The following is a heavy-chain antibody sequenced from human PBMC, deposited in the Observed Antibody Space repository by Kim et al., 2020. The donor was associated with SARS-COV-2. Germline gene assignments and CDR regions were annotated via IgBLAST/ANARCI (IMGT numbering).Heavy chain of an antibody. CDR1: GGSFSAYN. Sequence: SETLSLTCAVYGGSFSAYNWIWIRQAPGKGLEWIGEVNHSGITKHHPSLKSRVTISVDTSKNQFSLRLHSVTAADTAVFYCARGRAGVVPSPILGLGPYYYYYAMDVWGQGTTVTVS. J-gene: IGHJ6*02. V-gene: IGHV4-34*01. CDR3: ARGRAGVVPSPILGLGPYYYYYAMDV. CDR2: VNHSGIT. D-gene: IGHD3-3*01.